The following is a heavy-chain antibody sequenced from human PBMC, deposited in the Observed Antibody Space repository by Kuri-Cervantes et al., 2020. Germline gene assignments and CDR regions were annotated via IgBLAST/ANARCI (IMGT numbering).Heavy chain of an antibody. CDR3: AREWAIRYCSGGSCYLGYYYYGMDV. D-gene: IGHD2-15*01. Sequence: GGSLRLSCAASGFTFSSYGMHWVRQAPGKGLEWVAVISYDGSNKYYADSVKGRFTISRDNSKNTLYLQMKSLRAEDTAVYYCAREWAIRYCSGGSCYLGYYYYGMDVWGQGTTVTVSS. CDR1: GFTFSSYG. CDR2: ISYDGSNK. V-gene: IGHV3-30*03. J-gene: IGHJ6*02.